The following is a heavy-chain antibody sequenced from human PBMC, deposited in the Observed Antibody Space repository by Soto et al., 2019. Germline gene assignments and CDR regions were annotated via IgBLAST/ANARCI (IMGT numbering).Heavy chain of an antibody. Sequence: GGSLRLSCVTSGMTFADYNMNWVRQAPGKGLEWVSTISRSSTYFYYADSVKGRFTVSRDDAKNSLFLHMGGLTTDDTGVYFCVRDISGPAERNWFDPWGQGTLVTVSS. D-gene: IGHD6-19*01. CDR2: ISRSSTYF. CDR3: VRDISGPAERNWFDP. CDR1: GMTFADYN. J-gene: IGHJ5*02. V-gene: IGHV3-21*01.